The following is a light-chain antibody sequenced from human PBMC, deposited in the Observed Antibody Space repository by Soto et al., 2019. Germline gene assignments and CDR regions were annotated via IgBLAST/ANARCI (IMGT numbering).Light chain of an antibody. CDR3: QQYYSYWT. CDR2: KAS. V-gene: IGKV1-5*03. Sequence: DIQMTQYPSTLSASVGDRVIITCRASQSISSWLAWYQQKPGKAPKLLISKASNLESGVPSRFSGSGSGTEFTLTLSSLQPDDFATYYCQQYYSYWTFGQGTKVEIK. J-gene: IGKJ1*01. CDR1: QSISSW.